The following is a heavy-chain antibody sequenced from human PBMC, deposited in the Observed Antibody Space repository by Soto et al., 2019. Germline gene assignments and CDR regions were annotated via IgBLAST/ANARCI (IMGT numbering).Heavy chain of an antibody. J-gene: IGHJ1*01. V-gene: IGHV1-18*01. CDR3: ARDTESNRYND. CDR2: IRPDNGNR. CDR1: GYTFSTSG. Sequence: APVQVPCKTSGYTFSTSGISWVRPAPGQGLEWVGWIRPDNGNRKSAQRLQGRVTLTTDTSASTASMELRSLTPDDTAMYHCARDTESNRYNDWGQGTLVTV. D-gene: IGHD1-20*01.